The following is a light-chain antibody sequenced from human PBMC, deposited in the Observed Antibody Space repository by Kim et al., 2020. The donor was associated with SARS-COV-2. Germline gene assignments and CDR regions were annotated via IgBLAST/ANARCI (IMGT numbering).Light chain of an antibody. J-gene: IGKJ1*01. CDR1: QSVSNNY. CDR3: QQYGSSPRT. CDR2: GAS. V-gene: IGKV3-20*01. Sequence: EIVLTQSPGTLSLFPGERATLSCRASQSVSNNYVNWYQQKPGHAPRLLIYGASTRATGIPDRFSGSGSGTDFTLTISRVEPEDFAVYYCQQYGSSPRTFGPGTKVDIK.